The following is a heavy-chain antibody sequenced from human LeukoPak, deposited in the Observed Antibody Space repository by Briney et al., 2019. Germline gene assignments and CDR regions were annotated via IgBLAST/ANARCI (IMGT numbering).Heavy chain of an antibody. CDR2: ISYDGSNK. J-gene: IGHJ3*02. CDR3: AKDPSSEIVVALGAFDI. D-gene: IGHD3-22*01. CDR1: GFTFSSYG. Sequence: QSGRSLRLSCAASGFTFSSYGMHWVRQAPGKGLEWVAVISYDGSNKYYADSVKGRFTISRDNSKNTLYLQMNSLRAEDTAAYYCAKDPSSEIVVALGAFDIWGQGTMVTVSS. V-gene: IGHV3-30*18.